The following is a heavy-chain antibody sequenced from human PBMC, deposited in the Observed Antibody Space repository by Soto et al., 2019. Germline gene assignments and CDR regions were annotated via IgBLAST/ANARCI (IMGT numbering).Heavy chain of an antibody. CDR2: LSDSGDST. D-gene: IGHD3-22*01. CDR3: AFRNHYTSRGFYYFYYFDY. Sequence: GSLRLSCAASGFNFRKYALSWVRQAPGKGLEWVSGLSDSGDSTYYADSVKGRFTISRDNSKNTVHLQMNSLRVEDTAVYYCAFRNHYTSRGFYYFYYFDYWGQGTLVTVSS. CDR1: GFNFRKYA. J-gene: IGHJ4*02. V-gene: IGHV3-23*01.